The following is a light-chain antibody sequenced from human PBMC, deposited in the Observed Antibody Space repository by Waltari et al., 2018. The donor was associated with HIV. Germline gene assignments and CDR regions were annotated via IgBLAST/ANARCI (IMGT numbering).Light chain of an antibody. J-gene: IGLJ3*02. CDR3: AAWDDSLSGRV. V-gene: IGLV1-47*01. CDR2: WNN. CDR1: SSNIGSNY. Sequence: QSVLTQPPSASGTPGQRVTISCSGSSSNIGSNYVYWYQQLPGTAPKLLIYWNNHRPSGVPDGFSGSKSGTSASLAISGLRSEDEADYYCAAWDDSLSGRVFGGGTKLTVL.